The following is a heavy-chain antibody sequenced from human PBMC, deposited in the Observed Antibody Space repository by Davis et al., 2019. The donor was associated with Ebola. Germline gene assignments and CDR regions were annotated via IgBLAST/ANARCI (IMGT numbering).Heavy chain of an antibody. CDR2: ITPNSGSI. V-gene: IGHV3-48*02. CDR3: ARDPDGYCSSSRCSLYYGMDV. D-gene: IGHD2-2*01. CDR1: GFTFSSYS. Sequence: GGSLRLSCAASGFTFSSYSMNWVRQAPGKGLEWVAYITPNSGSIYYADSVEGRFTISRDNAKNSLYLEMISLRDEDTAVYYCARDPDGYCSSSRCSLYYGMDVWGQGTTVTVSS. J-gene: IGHJ6*02.